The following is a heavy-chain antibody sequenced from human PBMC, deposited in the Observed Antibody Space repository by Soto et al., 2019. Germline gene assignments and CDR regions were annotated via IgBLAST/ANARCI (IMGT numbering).Heavy chain of an antibody. CDR2: IIPMFGTT. CDR1: GGAFSSIS. CDR3: AEGGGGYDT. Sequence: GASVNVSCKSSGGAFSSISINWVRQAPGQGLECMGGIIPMFGTTNYAQKLQGRVTLTADESTSTAYMEMTDLRSEDTAVYYCAEGGGGYDTWGQGTLVTVSS. D-gene: IGHD3-22*01. V-gene: IGHV1-69*13. J-gene: IGHJ5*02.